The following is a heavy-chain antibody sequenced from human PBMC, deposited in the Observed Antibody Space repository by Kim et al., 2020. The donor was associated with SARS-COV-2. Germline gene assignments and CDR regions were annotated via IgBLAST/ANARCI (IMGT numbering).Heavy chain of an antibody. J-gene: IGHJ3*01. CDR3: ARDGCLGSGTHDGFDR. CDR2: ISHSGST. D-gene: IGHD3-10*01. Sequence: SETLSLTCTVSGYSISSAYYWAWVRQPPGKGLGLIGSISHSGSTYYNPSLKSRVTVSMDTSRNQFSLKLTSVTAADTAVYYCARDGCLGSGTHDGFDRWG. CDR1: GYSISSAYY. V-gene: IGHV4-38-2*02.